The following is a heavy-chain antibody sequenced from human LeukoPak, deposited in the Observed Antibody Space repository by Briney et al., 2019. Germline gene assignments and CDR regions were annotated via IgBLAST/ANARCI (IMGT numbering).Heavy chain of an antibody. CDR1: GFTVSSNY. CDR3: ARAPYYDSSWYFDY. CDR2: IYSGGST. J-gene: IGHJ4*02. D-gene: IGHD3-22*01. V-gene: IGHV3-53*01. Sequence: PGGSLRLSCAASGFTVSSNYMSWVRQAPGKGLEWVSVIYSGGSTYYADSVKGRFTISRDNSKNTLYLQMNSLRAEDTAVYYCARAPYYDSSWYFDYWGQGTLVTVSS.